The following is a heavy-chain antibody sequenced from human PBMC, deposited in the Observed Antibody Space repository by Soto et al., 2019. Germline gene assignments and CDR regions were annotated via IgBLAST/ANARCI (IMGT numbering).Heavy chain of an antibody. CDR2: IGPNSGTI. V-gene: IGHV3-48*02. CDR3: ARDHRWAFDY. CDR1: GFTFDSYA. D-gene: IGHD3-16*01. Sequence: EVQLVESGGGLVQPGGNLRLSCVASGFTFDSYAMNWVRQAPGKGLEWLSYIGPNSGTIEYSDSVEGRFTISRDDGKSSLYLQMNSLRDEDTAVYFCARDHRWAFDYWGRGTLVTVTS. J-gene: IGHJ4*02.